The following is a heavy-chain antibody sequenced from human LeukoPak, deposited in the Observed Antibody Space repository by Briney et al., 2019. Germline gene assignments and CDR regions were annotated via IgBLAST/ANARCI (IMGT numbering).Heavy chain of an antibody. CDR1: GYTFTSYD. CDR3: AREGGGDTDTAFDI. CDR2: MNPNSGNT. Sequence: GASVKVSCKASGYTFTSYDINWVRQATGQGLEWMGWMNPNSGNTGYAQKFQGRVTMTRDMSTSTVYMELSSLRSEDTAVYYCAREGGGDTDTAFDIWGQGTMVTVSS. J-gene: IGHJ3*02. V-gene: IGHV1-8*01. D-gene: IGHD3-16*01.